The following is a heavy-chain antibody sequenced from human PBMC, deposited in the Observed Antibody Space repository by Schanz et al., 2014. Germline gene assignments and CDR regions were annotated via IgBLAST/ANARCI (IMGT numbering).Heavy chain of an antibody. J-gene: IGHJ5*01. V-gene: IGHV3-66*02. CDR1: GFNVSKSY. Sequence: EVQVVESGGGLVQPGGSLRLSCVASGFNVSKSYVSWVRQAPGKGLEWVSLIYKSGSAFYADSVKGRLTISRDNSKNTVYLEMNRLRTEDTALYYCARDSAGTTFGVLDSWGHGTLVTVSS. CDR3: ARDSAGTTFGVLDS. CDR2: IYKSGSA. D-gene: IGHD1-1*01.